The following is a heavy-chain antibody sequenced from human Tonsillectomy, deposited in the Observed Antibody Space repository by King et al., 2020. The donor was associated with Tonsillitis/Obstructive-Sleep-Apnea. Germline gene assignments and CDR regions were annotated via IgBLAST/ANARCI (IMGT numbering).Heavy chain of an antibody. CDR3: ARGYGGNSATFDY. CDR2: IWYDGSNK. CDR1: GFTFSSYG. Sequence: HVQLVESGGGVVQPGRSLRLSCAASGFTFSSYGMHWVRQAPGKGLEWVAIIWYDGSNKYYADSVKGRFTISRDNSKNTLYLQMNSLRAEDTTVYYCARGYGGNSATFDYWGQGTLVTVSP. V-gene: IGHV3-33*01. D-gene: IGHD4-23*01. J-gene: IGHJ4*02.